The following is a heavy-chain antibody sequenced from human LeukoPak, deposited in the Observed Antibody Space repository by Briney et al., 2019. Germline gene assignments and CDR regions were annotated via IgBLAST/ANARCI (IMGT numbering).Heavy chain of an antibody. D-gene: IGHD3-9*01. J-gene: IGHJ4*02. V-gene: IGHV5-51*01. Sequence: GESLKISCKGSGYSFTSYWIGWVRQMPGKGLEWMGIIYPGDSDTRYSPSFQGQVTISADKSISTAYLQWSSLKASDTAMYYYARPPDVQIGNFDWLLGYWGQGTLVTVSS. CDR2: IYPGDSDT. CDR3: ARPPDVQIGNFDWLLGY. CDR1: GYSFTSYW.